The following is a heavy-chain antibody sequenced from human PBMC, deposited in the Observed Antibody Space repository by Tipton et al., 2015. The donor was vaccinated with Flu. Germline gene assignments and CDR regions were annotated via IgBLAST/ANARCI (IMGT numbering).Heavy chain of an antibody. D-gene: IGHD2-2*01. CDR3: ARDAYQLPLYYYYGMDV. Sequence: QMQLVQSGAEVKKPGASVKVSCKASGYTFTSYGISWVRQAPGQGLEWMGWISAYNGNTNYAQKLQGRVTMTTDTSTSTAYMELRSLRSDDTAVYYCARDAYQLPLYYYYGMDVWGQGTTVPVSS. V-gene: IGHV1-18*01. CDR1: GYTFTSYG. CDR2: ISAYNGNT. J-gene: IGHJ6*02.